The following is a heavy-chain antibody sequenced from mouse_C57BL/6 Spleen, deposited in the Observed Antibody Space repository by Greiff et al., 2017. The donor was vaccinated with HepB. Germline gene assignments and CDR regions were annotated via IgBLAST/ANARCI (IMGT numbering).Heavy chain of an antibody. CDR3: ARWGVSYAMDY. V-gene: IGHV1-64*01. D-gene: IGHD6-2*01. J-gene: IGHJ4*01. CDR1: GYTFTSYW. Sequence: VQLQQSGAELVKPGASVKLSCKASGYTFTSYWMHWVKQRPGQGLEWIGMIPPNSGSTNYNEKFKSKATLTVDKSSSTAYMQLSSLTSEDSAVYYCARWGVSYAMDYWGQGTSVTVSS. CDR2: IPPNSGST.